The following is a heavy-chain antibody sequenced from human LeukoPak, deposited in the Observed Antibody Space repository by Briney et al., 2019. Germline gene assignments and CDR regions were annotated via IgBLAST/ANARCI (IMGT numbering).Heavy chain of an antibody. Sequence: RTSETLSLTCTVSGGSISSYYWSWVRQPPGKGLEWIGYIYYSGSTNYNPSLKSRVTISVDTSKNQFSLKLSSVTAADTAVYYCARNLYGDGDAFDIWGQGTMVTVSS. CDR2: IYYSGST. J-gene: IGHJ3*02. CDR1: GGSISSYY. D-gene: IGHD4-17*01. CDR3: ARNLYGDGDAFDI. V-gene: IGHV4-59*08.